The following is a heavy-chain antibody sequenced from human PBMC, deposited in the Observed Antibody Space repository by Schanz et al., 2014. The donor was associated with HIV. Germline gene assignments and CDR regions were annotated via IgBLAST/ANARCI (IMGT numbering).Heavy chain of an antibody. D-gene: IGHD1-26*01. CDR3: AREREESIAYYYYGMDV. V-gene: IGHV3-23*04. J-gene: IGHJ6*02. CDR1: GFTFSSYA. CDR2: ISGSGGSP. Sequence: EVQLVESGGGLVKPGRSLRLSCAASGFTFSSYAMSWVRQAPGKGLEWVSTISGSGGSPYYADSVKGRFTISRDNSKNTLYLQMNSLRAEDTAVYYCAREREESIAYYYYGMDVWGQGTAVTVSS.